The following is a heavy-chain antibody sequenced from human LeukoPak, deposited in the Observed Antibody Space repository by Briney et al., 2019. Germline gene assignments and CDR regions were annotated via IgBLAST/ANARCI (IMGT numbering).Heavy chain of an antibody. CDR1: GFTFSSYA. CDR2: ISYDGSNK. J-gene: IGHJ4*02. Sequence: GGSLRLSCAASGFTFSSYAMHWVRQAPGKGLEWVAVISYDGSNKYYADSVKGRFTISRDSSKNTLYLQMNSLRAEDTAVYYCAREGSVVVTAIPTDYWGQGTLVTVSS. D-gene: IGHD2-21*02. CDR3: AREGSVVVTAIPTDY. V-gene: IGHV3-30*04.